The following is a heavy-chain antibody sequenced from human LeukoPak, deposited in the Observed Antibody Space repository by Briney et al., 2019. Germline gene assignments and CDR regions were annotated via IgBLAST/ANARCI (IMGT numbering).Heavy chain of an antibody. V-gene: IGHV4-34*01. Sequence: PSETLSLTCAVYGGSFSGYSWTWIRQPPGKGLEWIGEINHSGSTNYNPSLKRRVTISVDTSKNQFSLKLSSVTAADTAVYYRARHSARGPEYWGQGTLVTVSS. D-gene: IGHD6-6*01. CDR3: ARHSARGPEY. CDR1: GGSFSGYS. J-gene: IGHJ4*02. CDR2: INHSGST.